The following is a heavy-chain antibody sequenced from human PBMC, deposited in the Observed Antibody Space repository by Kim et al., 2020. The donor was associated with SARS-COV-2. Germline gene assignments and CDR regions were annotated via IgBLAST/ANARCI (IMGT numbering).Heavy chain of an antibody. J-gene: IGHJ4*02. Sequence: GGSLRLSCAAYGFTFSTYGMSWVRQAPDKGLEWVSVISGSGGTTYYSDSVKGRFTISRDKSKNTLYLQMNSLRAEDTAEYYCAKSNSGYYAYLDSWGQGILVTVSS. D-gene: IGHD3-22*01. CDR1: GFTFSTYG. CDR3: AKSNSGYYAYLDS. CDR2: ISGSGGTT. V-gene: IGHV3-23*01.